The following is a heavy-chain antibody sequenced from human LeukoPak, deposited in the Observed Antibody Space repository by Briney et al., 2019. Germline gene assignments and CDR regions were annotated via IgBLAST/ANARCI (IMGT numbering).Heavy chain of an antibody. CDR1: GYTFTSYY. CDR2: INPSGGST. D-gene: IGHD2-15*01. CDR3: ARDYDGYCSGGSCYSPDY. Sequence: ASVKVSCKASGYTFTSYYMHWVRQAPGQGLEWMGIINPSGGSTSYAQKFRGRVTMTRDTSTSTVYMELSSLRSEDTAVYYCARDYDGYCSGGSCYSPDYWGQGTLVTVSS. V-gene: IGHV1-46*01. J-gene: IGHJ4*02.